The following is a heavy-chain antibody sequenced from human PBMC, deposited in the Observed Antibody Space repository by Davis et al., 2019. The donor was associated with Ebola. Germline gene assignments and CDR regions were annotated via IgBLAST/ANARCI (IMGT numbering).Heavy chain of an antibody. CDR3: ARDQLSRYTDY. D-gene: IGHD3-16*02. CDR1: GFTFSSYG. V-gene: IGHV3-30*03. Sequence: GESLKISCAASGFTFSSYGMHWVRQAPGKGLEWVAVISYDGSNKYYADSVKGRFTISRDNSKNTLYLQMNSLRAEDTAVYYCARDQLSRYTDYWGQGTLVTVSS. CDR2: ISYDGSNK. J-gene: IGHJ4*02.